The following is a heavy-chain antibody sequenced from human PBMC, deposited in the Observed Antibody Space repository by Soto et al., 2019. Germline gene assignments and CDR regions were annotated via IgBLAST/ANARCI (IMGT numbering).Heavy chain of an antibody. CDR1: VFTFSSYG. CDR2: ISYDGSNK. J-gene: IGHJ6*02. D-gene: IGHD6-13*01. CDR3: AKEHIAAADPYGMDV. V-gene: IGHV3-30*18. Sequence: QVQLVESGGGVVQPVRSLSLSCAAAVFTFSSYGMHCVRQAPGKGLEWVAVISYDGSNKYYADSVKGRFTISRDNSKNTRYLQMNSLIAEDTAVYDCAKEHIAAADPYGMDVWGQGTTVTVSS.